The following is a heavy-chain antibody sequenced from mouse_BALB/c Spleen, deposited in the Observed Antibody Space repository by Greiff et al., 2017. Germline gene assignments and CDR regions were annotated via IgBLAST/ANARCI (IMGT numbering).Heavy chain of an antibody. D-gene: IGHD1-2*01. J-gene: IGHJ2*01. CDR3: ARSYYGYGFDY. CDR2: ILPGSGST. Sequence: VQLQQSGAELMKPGASVKISCKATGYTFSSYWIEWVKQRPGHGLEWIGEILPGSGSTNYNEKFKGKATFTANTSSNTAYMQLSSLTSEDTAVYFCARSYYGYGFDYWGQGTTLTVSS. V-gene: IGHV1-9*01. CDR1: GYTFSSYW.